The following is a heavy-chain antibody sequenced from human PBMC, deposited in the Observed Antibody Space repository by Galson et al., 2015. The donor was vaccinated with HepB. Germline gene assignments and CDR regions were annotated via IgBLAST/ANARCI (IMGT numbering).Heavy chain of an antibody. J-gene: IGHJ4*02. Sequence: SLRLSCAASGFTFSSYGMHWVRQAPGKGLEWVAVIWYDGSNKYYADSVKGRFTISRDNSKNTLCLQMNSLRAEDTAVYYCARDGQYYDFWSGLSYWGQGTLVTVSS. V-gene: IGHV3-33*01. CDR1: GFTFSSYG. CDR2: IWYDGSNK. CDR3: ARDGQYYDFWSGLSY. D-gene: IGHD3-3*01.